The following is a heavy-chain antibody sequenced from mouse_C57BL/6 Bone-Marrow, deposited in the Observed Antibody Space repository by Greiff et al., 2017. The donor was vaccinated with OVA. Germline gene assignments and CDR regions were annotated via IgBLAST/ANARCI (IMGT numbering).Heavy chain of an antibody. CDR2: IHPSDSDT. Sequence: VQLQQPGAELVKPGASVKVSCKASGYTFTSYWMHWVKQRPGQGLEWIGRIHPSDSDTNYNQKFKGKATLTVDKSSSPAYMQLSSLTSEDSAVYYRAMGGWLLLHWYFDVWGTGTTVTVSS. J-gene: IGHJ1*03. V-gene: IGHV1-74*01. CDR3: AMGGWLLLHWYFDV. D-gene: IGHD2-3*01. CDR1: GYTFTSYW.